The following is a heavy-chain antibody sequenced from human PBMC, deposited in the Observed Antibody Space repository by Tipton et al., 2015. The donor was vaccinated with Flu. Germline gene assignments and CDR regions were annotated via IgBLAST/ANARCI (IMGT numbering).Heavy chain of an antibody. Sequence: PGLVKPSETLSLTCTVSGGSISTYFWSWIRQPAGKGLEWIGRIYTSGSAIHNPSLKSRVTMSVDTSKNQFSLKLSSVTAADTAVYYCARASGSGTYVIFDYWGQGTLVTVSS. CDR3: ARASGSGTYVIFDY. D-gene: IGHD3-10*01. CDR2: IYTSGSA. J-gene: IGHJ4*02. CDR1: GGSISTYF. V-gene: IGHV4-4*07.